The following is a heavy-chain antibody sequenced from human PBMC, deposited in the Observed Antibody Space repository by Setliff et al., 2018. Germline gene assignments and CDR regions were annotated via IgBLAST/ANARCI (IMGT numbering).Heavy chain of an antibody. CDR3: ARDPLYRENLSRVFDF. J-gene: IGHJ3*01. CDR2: INIGGGST. V-gene: IGHV1-46*01. D-gene: IGHD3-16*02. CDR1: GYSFTRYY. Sequence: ASVKVSCKASGYSFTRYYMYWVRQAPGQGLEWMGIINIGGGSTTYAQKFQGRVTMTRDTSTSTAYMELRSLRSDDTAVYYCARDPLYRENLSRVFDFWGQGTMVTVSS.